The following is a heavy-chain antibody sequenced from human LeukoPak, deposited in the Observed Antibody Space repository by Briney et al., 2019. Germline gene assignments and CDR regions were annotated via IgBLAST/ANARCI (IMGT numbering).Heavy chain of an antibody. J-gene: IGHJ4*02. D-gene: IGHD1-1*01. CDR1: GFTFSSYS. CDR3: VRVKGTYFDF. CDR2: ISASGSNI. Sequence: GGSLRLSCAASGFTFSSYSMNWARQAPGKGLEWVSYISASGSNIYYLDSVKGRFTVSRDNAMNSLFLQMDRPRAEDTAVYYCVRVKGTYFDFWGQGTLVTVSS. V-gene: IGHV3-48*01.